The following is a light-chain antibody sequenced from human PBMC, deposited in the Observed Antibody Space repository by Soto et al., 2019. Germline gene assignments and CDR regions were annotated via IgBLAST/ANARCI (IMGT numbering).Light chain of an antibody. V-gene: IGKV1-39*01. CDR1: QTISAF. CDR2: SAS. CDR3: QQTYSPPGT. Sequence: DLQMTQSQSSLSASVGDRVTITCRASQTISAFLNWYQHKPGKAPELLIFSASKLQTGVPSRFSGRGSGTAFTLTITSLRPEDFATYYCQQTYSPPGTSAQGAKVDIK. J-gene: IGKJ1*01.